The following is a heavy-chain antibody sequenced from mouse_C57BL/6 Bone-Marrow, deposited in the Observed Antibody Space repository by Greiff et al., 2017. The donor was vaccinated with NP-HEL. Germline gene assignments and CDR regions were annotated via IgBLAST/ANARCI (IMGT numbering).Heavy chain of an antibody. J-gene: IGHJ3*01. CDR3: TATGTRFAY. Sequence: EVTLVESGGGLVQPGGSMKLSCVASGFTFSNYWMNWVRQSPETGLAWVAQIRLKSDNYATHYAESVTGRFTISRDDSKSSVYLQMNNLRAEDTGIYYCTATGTRFAYWGQGTLVTVSA. CDR2: IRLKSDNYAT. CDR1: GFTFSNYW. V-gene: IGHV6-3*01. D-gene: IGHD4-1*01.